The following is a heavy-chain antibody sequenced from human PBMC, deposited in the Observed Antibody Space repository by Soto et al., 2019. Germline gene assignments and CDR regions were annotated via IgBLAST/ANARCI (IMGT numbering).Heavy chain of an antibody. D-gene: IGHD2-2*02. CDR1: GFTFSSYA. CDR2: ISGSGGST. CDR3: AKDRLVVVPDDISYYYYGMDV. V-gene: IGHV3-23*01. J-gene: IGHJ6*02. Sequence: GGSLRLSCAASGFTFSSYAMSWVRQAPGKGLEWVSAISGSGGSTYYADSVKGRFTISRDNSKNTLYLQMNSLRAEDTAVYYCAKDRLVVVPDDISYYYYGMDVWGQGTTVTVSS.